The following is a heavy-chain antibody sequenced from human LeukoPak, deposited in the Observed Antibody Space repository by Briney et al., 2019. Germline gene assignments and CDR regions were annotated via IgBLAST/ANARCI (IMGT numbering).Heavy chain of an antibody. V-gene: IGHV3-30-3*01. J-gene: IGHJ5*02. Sequence: GRSLTLAWAVSGFTLSSYSMRWVRQPAGKGLEWVGVISSDGSNNYNADSVKRRFTISRDNSKNTLDLQMNSLRAGDTAVYYCARDPFAGFDPWGEGTLVSVSS. CDR3: ARDPFAGFDP. CDR1: GFTLSSYS. CDR2: ISSDGSNN.